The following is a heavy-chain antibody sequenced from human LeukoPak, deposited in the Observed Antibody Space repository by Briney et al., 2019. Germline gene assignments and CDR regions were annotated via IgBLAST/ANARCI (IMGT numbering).Heavy chain of an antibody. V-gene: IGHV4-39*01. CDR1: GGSISSSSYY. D-gene: IGHD2-15*01. CDR2: IYYSGST. J-gene: IGHJ5*02. Sequence: SETLSLTYAVSGGSISSSSYYWGWIRQPPGKGLEWIGSIYYSGSTYYNPSLKSRVTISVDTSMNQFSLKLSFVTIADTAVYYCARALGYCSGGSCTRGYNWFDPWGQGTLVTVPS. CDR3: ARALGYCSGGSCTRGYNWFDP.